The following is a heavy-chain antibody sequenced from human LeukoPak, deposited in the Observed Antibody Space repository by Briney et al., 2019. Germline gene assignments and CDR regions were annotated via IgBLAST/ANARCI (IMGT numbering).Heavy chain of an antibody. CDR1: GFTFSSYG. Sequence: GGSLRLSCAASGFTFSSYGMHWARQVPGKGLEWVAVILYDGSNKYYADSVKGRFTISRDNSKNTLYLQMNSLRGEDTAVYYCVKGGDGSIPFDYWGQGTLVTVSS. CDR2: ILYDGSNK. J-gene: IGHJ4*02. D-gene: IGHD5-24*01. V-gene: IGHV3-30*18. CDR3: VKGGDGSIPFDY.